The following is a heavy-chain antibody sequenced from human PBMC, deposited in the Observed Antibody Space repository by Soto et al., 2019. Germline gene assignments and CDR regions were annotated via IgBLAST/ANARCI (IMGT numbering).Heavy chain of an antibody. CDR1: GGSISSGGYY. CDR3: ARGSVAGDSTSWFDY. J-gene: IGHJ4*02. D-gene: IGHD6-13*01. V-gene: IGHV4-39*01. CDR2: IYYSGST. Sequence: SETLSLTCTVSGGSISSGGYYWSWIRQPPGKGLEWIGSIYYSGSTYYNPSLKSRVTISVDTSKNQFSLKLSSVTAADTAVYYCARGSVAGDSTSWFDYWGRGTLVTVSS.